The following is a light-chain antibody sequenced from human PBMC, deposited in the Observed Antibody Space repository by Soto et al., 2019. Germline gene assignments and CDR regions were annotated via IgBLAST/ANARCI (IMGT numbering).Light chain of an antibody. J-gene: IGLJ3*02. Sequence: ALTQPASVSGSPGQSITISCTGTSSDVGGYNYVSGYQQHPGKAPKLMINEVSNRPSGVSNRFSGSKSGNTASLTISGLQAEDEAHYYCSSYTSSGTRVFGGGTKLTVL. CDR2: EVS. CDR3: SSYTSSGTRV. V-gene: IGLV2-14*01. CDR1: SSDVGGYNY.